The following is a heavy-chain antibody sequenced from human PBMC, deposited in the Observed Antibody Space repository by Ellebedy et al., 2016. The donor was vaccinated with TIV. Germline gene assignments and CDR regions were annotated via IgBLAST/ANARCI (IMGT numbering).Heavy chain of an antibody. D-gene: IGHD2-15*01. CDR3: ARLDAALDY. J-gene: IGHJ4*02. V-gene: IGHV4-59*08. CDR1: GGSISGYY. Sequence: MPSETLSLTCTVSGGSISGYYWSWIRQPPGKGLEWIGYVYYSGATSYNPSLKSRVTISLDTSKNQFSLRLSSVTAEDTAVYYCARLDAALDYWGQGSLVTVSS. CDR2: VYYSGAT.